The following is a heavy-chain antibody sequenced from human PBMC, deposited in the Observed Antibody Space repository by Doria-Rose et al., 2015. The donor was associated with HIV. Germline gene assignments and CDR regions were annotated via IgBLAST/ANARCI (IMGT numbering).Heavy chain of an antibody. Sequence: PFTDLAIHWVRQAPGRSLEWMGWITAGNGNTRYSQQFQARVTLTRDTSASTAYMDVSSLRSEDTAVYFCATDALAGGYFDSWGQGTLVTVSS. D-gene: IGHD1-26*01. CDR3: ATDALAGGYFDS. CDR1: PFTDLA. V-gene: IGHV1-3*01. CDR2: ITAGNGNT. J-gene: IGHJ4*02.